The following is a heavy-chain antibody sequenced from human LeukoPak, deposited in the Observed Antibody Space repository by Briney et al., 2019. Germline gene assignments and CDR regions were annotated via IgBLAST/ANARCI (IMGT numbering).Heavy chain of an antibody. Sequence: SETLSLTCTVSGGSISSYYWSWIRQPPGKGLEWIGYIYYSGSTNYNPSLNSRVTISVHTSKHQFSLKLSSVPAADTAVYYCARARGHSGYYYMDVWGKGTTVTISS. CDR2: IYYSGST. D-gene: IGHD3-10*01. V-gene: IGHV4-59*01. CDR3: ARARGHSGYYYMDV. J-gene: IGHJ6*03. CDR1: GGSISSYY.